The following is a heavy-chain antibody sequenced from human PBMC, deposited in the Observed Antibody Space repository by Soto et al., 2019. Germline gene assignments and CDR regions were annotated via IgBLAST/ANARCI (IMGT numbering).Heavy chain of an antibody. D-gene: IGHD1-26*01. CDR1: GGSISSGGHY. CDR3: ARGSGSHGWFDP. Sequence: QVQLQESGPGLVKPSQTLPLTCTVSGGSISSGGHYWCWIRQHPGKGLEWIGYIFYSGNTYYNPSLKSRLIISVDTSRNQFSLKLSSVTAADTAVYYCARGSGSHGWFDPWGQGTQVTVSS. V-gene: IGHV4-31*03. J-gene: IGHJ5*02. CDR2: IFYSGNT.